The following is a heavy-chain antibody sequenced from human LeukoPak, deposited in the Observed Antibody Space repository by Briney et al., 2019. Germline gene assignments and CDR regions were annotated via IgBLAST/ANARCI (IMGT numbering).Heavy chain of an antibody. V-gene: IGHV3-21*01. CDR2: ISSSSSYI. D-gene: IGHD3-10*01. J-gene: IGHJ4*02. Sequence: PGGSLRLSCAASGFTFSSYSMNWVRQAPGKGLEWASSISSSSSYIYYADSVKGRFTISRDNAKNSLYLQMNSLRAEDTAVYYCARDYYGSGSYYYDYWGQGTLVTVSS. CDR1: GFTFSSYS. CDR3: ARDYYGSGSYYYDY.